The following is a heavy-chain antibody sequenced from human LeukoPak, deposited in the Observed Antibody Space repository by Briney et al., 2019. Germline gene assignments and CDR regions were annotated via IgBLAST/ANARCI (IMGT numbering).Heavy chain of an antibody. CDR2: ISWNSGSI. CDR1: GFTFDDYA. J-gene: IGHJ6*02. CDR3: ARGSALGMDV. V-gene: IGHV3-9*01. Sequence: GGSLRLSCAASGFTFDDYAMHWVRQAPGKGLEWVSGISWNSGSIGYADSVKGRFTISRDNAKNSLYLQMNSLRAEDTALYYCARGSALGMDVWGQGTTVTVSS.